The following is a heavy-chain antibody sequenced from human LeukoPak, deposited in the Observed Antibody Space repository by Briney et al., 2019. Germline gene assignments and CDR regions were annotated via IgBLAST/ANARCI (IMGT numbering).Heavy chain of an antibody. D-gene: IGHD6-19*01. CDR3: ARDSAVAGIYNFDY. Sequence: GGSLRLSCAASGFTFSGYEMNWVRQAPGKGLEGVSYISGSGSTIYPADSVKGRFTISRDNSKNSLYLQMNSLRAEDTAVYYCARDSAVAGIYNFDYWGQGTLVTVSS. CDR2: ISGSGSTI. V-gene: IGHV3-48*03. CDR1: GFTFSGYE. J-gene: IGHJ4*02.